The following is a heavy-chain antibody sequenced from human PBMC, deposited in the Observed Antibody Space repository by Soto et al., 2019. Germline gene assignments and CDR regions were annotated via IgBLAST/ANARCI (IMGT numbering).Heavy chain of an antibody. Sequence: GGSLRLSCAASGFTFSSYEMNWVRQAPGKGLEWVSYISSSGSTIYYADSVKGRFTISRDNAKNSLYLQMNSLRAEDTAVYYCARDRPARASVTYYDFWSGYYTAFDIWGQGTMVTVSS. J-gene: IGHJ3*02. CDR1: GFTFSSYE. D-gene: IGHD3-3*01. V-gene: IGHV3-48*03. CDR3: ARDRPARASVTYYDFWSGYYTAFDI. CDR2: ISSSGSTI.